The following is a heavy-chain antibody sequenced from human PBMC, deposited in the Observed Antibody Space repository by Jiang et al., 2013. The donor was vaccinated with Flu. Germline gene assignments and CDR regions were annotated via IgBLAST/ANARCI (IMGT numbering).Heavy chain of an antibody. CDR1: GFTFTSYG. CDR3: AREDPRGPFYYGMDV. V-gene: IGHV3-30*03. CDR2: ISYDGSHK. Sequence: VQLVESGGGVVQPGRSLRLSCAASGFTFTSYGMHWVRQAPGTGLEWVALISYDGSHKYYSDSLKGRFSISRDNSQNTVYLQMNSLSGEDTTVYYCAREDPRGPFYYGMDVWGQGTAVTVSS. J-gene: IGHJ6*02.